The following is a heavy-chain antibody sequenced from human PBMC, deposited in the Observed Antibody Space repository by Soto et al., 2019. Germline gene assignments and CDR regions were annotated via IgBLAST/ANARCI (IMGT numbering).Heavy chain of an antibody. CDR2: ISAYNGNT. Sequence: QVQLVQSGAEVKKPGASVKVSCKASGYTFTSYYISWVRQAPGQGLEWMGWISAYNGNTNYAQKLQGRVTMTADTSTSRAHRELRSRGSGDTALYYCARDLPPVDSWGQGTVITVSS. V-gene: IGHV1-18*01. J-gene: IGHJ4*02. CDR3: ARDLPPVDS. CDR1: GYTFTSYY.